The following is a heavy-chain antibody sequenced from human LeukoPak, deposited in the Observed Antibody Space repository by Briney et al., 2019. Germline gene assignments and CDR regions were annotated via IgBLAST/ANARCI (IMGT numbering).Heavy chain of an antibody. V-gene: IGHV3-23*01. CDR3: AREGFMDYFDY. Sequence: GGSLRVSCTASGFTFSNNAMSWVRQAPGKGLEWVSAISGSGGSTYYADSVKGRFTISRDNSKNTLYLQMNSLRVEDTAIYYCAREGFMDYFDYWGQGTLVTVSS. J-gene: IGHJ4*02. CDR2: ISGSGGST. D-gene: IGHD3-10*01. CDR1: GFTFSNNA.